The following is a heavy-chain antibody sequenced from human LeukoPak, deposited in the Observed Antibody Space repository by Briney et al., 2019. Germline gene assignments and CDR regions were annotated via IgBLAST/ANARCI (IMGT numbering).Heavy chain of an antibody. CDR1: GYTFTGYY. Sequence: ASVKVSCKASGYTFTGYYMHWARQAPGQGLEWMGWINPNSGGTNYAQKFQGRVTMTRDTSISTAYMELSRLRSDDTAVYYCARGMYYDFWSGYRDYYYYMDVWGKGTTVTVSS. J-gene: IGHJ6*03. CDR3: ARGMYYDFWSGYRDYYYYMDV. CDR2: INPNSGGT. V-gene: IGHV1-2*02. D-gene: IGHD3-3*01.